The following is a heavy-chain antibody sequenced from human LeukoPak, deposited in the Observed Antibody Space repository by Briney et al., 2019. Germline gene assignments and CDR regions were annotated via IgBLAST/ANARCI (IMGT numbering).Heavy chain of an antibody. Sequence: MASETLSLPCTVSGRSLSSYYWSWIRQPPGKGLAWIGYIYYSGSTNFHPSLKSRVTISVDTSKNQFSLKLSSVTAADTAVYYCARGLYDRSGYYGGVYYYYSMDVWGKGTTVTVSS. CDR1: GRSLSSYY. CDR2: IYYSGST. V-gene: IGHV4-59*01. J-gene: IGHJ6*03. D-gene: IGHD3-22*01. CDR3: ARGLYDRSGYYGGVYYYYSMDV.